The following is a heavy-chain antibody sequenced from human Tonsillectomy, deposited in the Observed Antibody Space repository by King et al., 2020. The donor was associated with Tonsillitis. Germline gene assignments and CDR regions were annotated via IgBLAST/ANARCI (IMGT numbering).Heavy chain of an antibody. CDR3: ARSRDGSHYFDY. V-gene: IGHV3-21*01. D-gene: IGHD5-24*01. J-gene: IGHJ4*02. Sequence: VQLVESGGGLVKPGGSLRLSCAASGFTFSSYSMNWVRQAPGKGLEWVSSISSSSSYIYYADSVKGRFTISRDNAKNSLYLQMNSLRGDDTAVYYCARSRDGSHYFDYWGQGTLVTVSS. CDR1: GFTFSSYS. CDR2: ISSSSSYI.